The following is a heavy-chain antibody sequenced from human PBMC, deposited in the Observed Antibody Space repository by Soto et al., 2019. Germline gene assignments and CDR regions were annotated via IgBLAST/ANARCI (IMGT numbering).Heavy chain of an antibody. Sequence: LSLTCTVSGGSISSYYWSWIRQPPGKGLEWIGYIYYSGSTNYNPSLKSRVTISVDTSKNQFSLKLSSVTAADTAVYYCARGQDIVVVPAAIKYYYGMDVWGQGTTVTVSS. CDR1: GGSISSYY. D-gene: IGHD2-2*01. CDR3: ARGQDIVVVPAAIKYYYGMDV. CDR2: IYYSGST. J-gene: IGHJ6*02. V-gene: IGHV4-59*01.